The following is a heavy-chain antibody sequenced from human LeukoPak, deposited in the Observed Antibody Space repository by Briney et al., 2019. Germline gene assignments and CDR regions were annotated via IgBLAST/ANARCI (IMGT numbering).Heavy chain of an antibody. D-gene: IGHD6-13*01. CDR3: GYSGSWSDKRFDY. J-gene: IGHJ4*02. CDR1: GGSISSSSYY. CDR2: IYYSGST. V-gene: IGHV4-39*07. Sequence: PSETLSLTCTVSGGSISSSSYYWGWIHQPPGKGLEWIGSIYYSGSTYYNPSLKSRVTISVDTSKNQFSLKLSSVTAADTAVYYCGYSGSWSDKRFDYWGQGTLVTVSS.